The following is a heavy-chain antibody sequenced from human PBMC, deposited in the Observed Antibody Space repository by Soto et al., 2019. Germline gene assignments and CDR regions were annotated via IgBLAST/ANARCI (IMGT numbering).Heavy chain of an antibody. Sequence: PGESLKISCAASGFTFGNYWMHWVRQAPGKGLMWVSRINTDGSRTTYADSVKGRFAISRDNAKNTVYLQMNSLRAEDTAVYYCARVKSGSYDWFDPWGQGTLVTVSS. D-gene: IGHD3-10*01. CDR1: GFTFGNYW. CDR3: ARVKSGSYDWFDP. J-gene: IGHJ5*02. CDR2: INTDGSRT. V-gene: IGHV3-74*01.